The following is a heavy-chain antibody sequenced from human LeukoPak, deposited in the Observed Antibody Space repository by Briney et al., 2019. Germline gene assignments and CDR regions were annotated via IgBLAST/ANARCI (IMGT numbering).Heavy chain of an antibody. V-gene: IGHV3-23*01. CDR1: GFTFSSYG. Sequence: SGGSLRLSCAASGFTFSSYGMSWVRQAPGKGLEWVSAISGSGGSTYYADSVKGRFTISRDNSKNTLYLQMNSLRAEDTAVYYCAKDIADYYDSSGCYWGQGTLVTVSS. D-gene: IGHD3-22*01. CDR3: AKDIADYYDSSGCY. J-gene: IGHJ4*02. CDR2: ISGSGGST.